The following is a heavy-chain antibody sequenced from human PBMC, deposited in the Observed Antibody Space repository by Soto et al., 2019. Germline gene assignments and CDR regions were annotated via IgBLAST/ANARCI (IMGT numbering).Heavy chain of an antibody. CDR3: AHKGGRGAAMDV. Sequence: QITLKESGPTVVQHTQTLTLTCSFSGFSLSTSAEGVAWIRQPPGKALEWLELIYWDDDERYSPFLKSRLTIAKDTSKNQVVLRMTNMDPVDTATYFCAHKGGRGAAMDVWGQGATVTVSS. CDR1: GFSLSTSAEG. J-gene: IGHJ6*02. D-gene: IGHD2-15*01. CDR2: IYWDDDE. V-gene: IGHV2-5*02.